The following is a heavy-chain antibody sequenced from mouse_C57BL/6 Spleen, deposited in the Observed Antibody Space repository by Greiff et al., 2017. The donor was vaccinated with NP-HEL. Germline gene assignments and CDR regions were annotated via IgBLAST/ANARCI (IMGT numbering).Heavy chain of an antibody. CDR1: GYTFTSYW. CDR2: IYPGSGST. J-gene: IGHJ4*01. Sequence: QVQLQQPGAEFVQPGASVKMSCKASGYTFTSYWITWVKQRPGQGLEWIGDIYPGSGSTNYNEKFKSKATLTVDTSSSTAYMQRSGLTSDDSAVYYCARGGAMDYWGQGTSVTVSS. CDR3: ARGGAMDY. V-gene: IGHV1-55*01.